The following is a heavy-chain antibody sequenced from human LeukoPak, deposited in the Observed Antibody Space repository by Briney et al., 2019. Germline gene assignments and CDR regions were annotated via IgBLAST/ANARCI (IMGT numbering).Heavy chain of an antibody. V-gene: IGHV3-7*01. J-gene: IGHJ4*02. CDR3: TRDEAAATN. D-gene: IGHD6-13*01. CDR1: GFTFSGYW. CDR2: IKQDEREK. Sequence: PGGSLRLSCGGSGFTFSGYWMSWVRQAPGKGPEWVANIKQDEREKHYVDSVMGRFTISRDNAKNSLYLQMNSLRVEDTGLYYCTRDEAAATNWGQGTLVTVSS.